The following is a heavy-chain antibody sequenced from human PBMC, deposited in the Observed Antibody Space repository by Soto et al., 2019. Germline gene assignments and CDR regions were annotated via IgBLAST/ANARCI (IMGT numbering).Heavy chain of an antibody. CDR2: INPSGGST. CDR1: GYTFTSYY. V-gene: IGHV1-46*01. CDR3: ATLPIRPDTAMVDPSPGFDY. D-gene: IGHD5-18*01. Sequence: GASVKVSCKASGYTFTSYYMHWVRQAPGQGLEWMGIINPSGGSTSYAQKFQGRVTMTRDTSTSTVYMELSSLRSEDTAVYYCATLPIRPDTAMVDPSPGFDYWGQGTLVTVSS. J-gene: IGHJ4*02.